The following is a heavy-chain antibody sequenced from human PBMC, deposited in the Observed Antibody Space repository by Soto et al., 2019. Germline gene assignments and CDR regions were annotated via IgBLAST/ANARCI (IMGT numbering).Heavy chain of an antibody. Sequence: QITLKESGPTLMKPTQTLTLTCTFSGFSLSTSGVGVGWIRQPPGKALEWLALIYWDDDKRYSPSLKSRLTITKDTSKNQVVLTMTNMDPVDTATYYCAHSNKYYDILTGPEFDYWGQGTLVTVSS. CDR3: AHSNKYYDILTGPEFDY. J-gene: IGHJ4*02. V-gene: IGHV2-5*02. D-gene: IGHD3-9*01. CDR1: GFSLSTSGVG. CDR2: IYWDDDK.